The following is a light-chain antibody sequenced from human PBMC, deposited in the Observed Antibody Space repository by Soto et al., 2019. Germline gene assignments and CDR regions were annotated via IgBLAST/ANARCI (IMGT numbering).Light chain of an antibody. J-gene: IGKJ1*01. CDR1: QSVPSN. CDR3: QQYGSSPSWT. CDR2: GAS. Sequence: EIVMTQSPATLSVSPGERATLSCRASQSVPSNLAWYQQKPGQAPRLLISGASTRATGIPARFSGSGSGTEFTLIISSLQSEDFAVYYCQQYGSSPSWTFGQGTKVEIK. V-gene: IGKV3-15*01.